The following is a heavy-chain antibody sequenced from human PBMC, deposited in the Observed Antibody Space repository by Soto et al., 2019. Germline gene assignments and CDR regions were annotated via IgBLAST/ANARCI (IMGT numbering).Heavy chain of an antibody. D-gene: IGHD5-12*01. Sequence: ASVKVSCKASGYTFTNFGISWVRQAPGQGLEWMGWISAYNGNTNYAQKFQGRVTMTTDTSTSTAYMEVRSLRFEDTAVYYCARPLDGYNYFHFAYWGQGTLVNVSS. V-gene: IGHV1-18*01. J-gene: IGHJ4*02. CDR2: ISAYNGNT. CDR3: ARPLDGYNYFHFAY. CDR1: GYTFTNFG.